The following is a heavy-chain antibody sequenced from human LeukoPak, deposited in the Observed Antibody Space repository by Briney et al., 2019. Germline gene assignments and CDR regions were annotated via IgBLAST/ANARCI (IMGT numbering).Heavy chain of an antibody. D-gene: IGHD1-7*01. Sequence: SQTLSLTCTVSGGSISSGSYYWSWLRQPAGKGLEWIGRIYTSGSTNYNPSLKSRVTISVDTSNNQFSLKLSSVPAADTAVYYCARDIQNCNYDWFDPWGQGTLVTVSS. CDR2: IYTSGST. CDR1: GGSISSGSYY. J-gene: IGHJ5*02. V-gene: IGHV4-61*02. CDR3: ARDIQNCNYDWFDP.